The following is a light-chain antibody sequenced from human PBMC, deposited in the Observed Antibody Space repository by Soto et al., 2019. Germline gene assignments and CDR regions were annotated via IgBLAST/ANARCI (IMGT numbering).Light chain of an antibody. CDR2: AAS. V-gene: IGKV1-39*01. J-gene: IGKJ5*01. Sequence: DIQMTQSPSSLSAAVRDRVTITCRASQSISSYLNWYQQKPGKAPKLLIYAASSLQSGVPSRFSGSVSGTEFPHTIIGLHPEDLATYYGQRSYSTPSITFGQETRLEI. CDR3: QRSYSTPSIT. CDR1: QSISSY.